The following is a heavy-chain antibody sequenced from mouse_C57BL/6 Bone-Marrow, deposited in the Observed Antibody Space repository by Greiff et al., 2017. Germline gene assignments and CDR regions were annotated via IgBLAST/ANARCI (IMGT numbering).Heavy chain of an antibody. D-gene: IGHD2-3*01. V-gene: IGHV1-85*01. CDR2: IYPRDGST. CDR3: AGWLLRGWFAY. J-gene: IGHJ3*01. Sequence: QVQLKESGPELVKPGASVKLSCKASGYTFTSYDINWVKQRPGQGLEWIGWIYPRDGSTKYNEKFKSKATLTVDQSSSTAYMQLSSLTSEDSAVYYCAGWLLRGWFAYWGQGTLVTVSA. CDR1: GYTFTSYD.